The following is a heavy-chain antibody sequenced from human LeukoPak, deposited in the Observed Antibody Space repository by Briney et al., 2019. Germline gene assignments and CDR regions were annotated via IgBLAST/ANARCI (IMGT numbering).Heavy chain of an antibody. V-gene: IGHV4-59*01. D-gene: IGHD3-10*01. Sequence: PSETLSLTCTVSGGSISSYYWSWIRQPPGKGLEWIGYIYYSGSTNYNPSLKSRVTISVDTSKNQFSLKLSSVTAADTAVYYCARGKLLWFGELLGWFDPWGQGTLVTVSS. J-gene: IGHJ5*02. CDR3: ARGKLLWFGELLGWFDP. CDR1: GGSISSYY. CDR2: IYYSGST.